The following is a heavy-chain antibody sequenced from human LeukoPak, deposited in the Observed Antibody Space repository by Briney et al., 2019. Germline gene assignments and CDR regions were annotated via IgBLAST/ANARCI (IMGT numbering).Heavy chain of an antibody. CDR3: ARXXYNYGSXXXY. V-gene: IGHV3-48*01. CDR1: DSMSRRFK. CDR2: ISDDSSTI. J-gene: IGHJ4*02. Sequence: GGSLRLSCAASDSMSRRFKMNWVRQAPGKGLEWVSYISDDSSTIHYADSVKGRFTISRDNAENSLYLQMNSLRAEDTAVYYCARXXYNYGSXXXYWGQGTXVTXS. D-gene: IGHD3-10*01.